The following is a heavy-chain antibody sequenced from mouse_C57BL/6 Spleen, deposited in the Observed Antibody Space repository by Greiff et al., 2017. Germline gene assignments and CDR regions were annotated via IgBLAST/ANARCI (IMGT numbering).Heavy chain of an antibody. J-gene: IGHJ1*03. CDR2: ISSGGSYT. V-gene: IGHV5-6*01. CDR3: AGTPEITAGGWYFCV. CDR1: GFTFSSYG. Sequence: EVKVIESGGDLVKPGGSLKLSCAASGFTFSSYGMSWVRQTPDKRLEWVATISSGGSYTYYPDSVKGRFTISRDNAKNTLYLQMSSLKSEDTAMYYCAGTPEITAGGWYFCVWGTGTTVTVAT. D-gene: IGHD2-4*01.